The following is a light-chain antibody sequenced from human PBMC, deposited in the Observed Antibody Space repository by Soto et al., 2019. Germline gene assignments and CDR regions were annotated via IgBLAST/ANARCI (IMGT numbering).Light chain of an antibody. CDR3: CSYTRSGTLI. Sequence: QSVLTQPASVSGSPGQSITISCVGTSGDIGDYNYVSWYQQHPGKVPKVIIYDVSNRPSGVSYRFSGTKSGNTASLTVSGLQAGDEADYYCCSYTRSGTLIFGTGNKVTVL. CDR2: DVS. J-gene: IGLJ1*01. CDR1: SGDIGDYNY. V-gene: IGLV2-14*01.